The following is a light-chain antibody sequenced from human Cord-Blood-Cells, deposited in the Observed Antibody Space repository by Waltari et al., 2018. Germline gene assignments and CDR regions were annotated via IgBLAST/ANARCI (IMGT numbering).Light chain of an antibody. CDR3: QQSYSTPRT. V-gene: IGKV1-39*01. CDR2: AAS. Sequence: DIQMTQSPSSLSASVGDTVTTTCRASQSISSYLNWYQPKPGKAPKLLIYAASSLQSGVPSRFSGSGSGTDFTLTISSLQPEDFATYYCQQSYSTPRTFGQGTKVEIK. CDR1: QSISSY. J-gene: IGKJ1*01.